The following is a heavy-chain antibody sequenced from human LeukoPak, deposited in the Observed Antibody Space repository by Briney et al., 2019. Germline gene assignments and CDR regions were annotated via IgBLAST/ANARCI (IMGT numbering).Heavy chain of an antibody. CDR2: ISAYNGNT. CDR3: AKDIVVVPAAMPVHENYGMDV. CDR1: GYTFTSYG. V-gene: IGHV1-18*01. Sequence: AASVKVSCKAFGYTFTSYGISWVRQAPGQGLEWMGWISAYNGNTNYAQKLQGRVTMTTDTSTSTAYMELRSLRSDDTAVYYCAKDIVVVPAAMPVHENYGMDVWGQGTTVTVSS. D-gene: IGHD2-2*01. J-gene: IGHJ6*02.